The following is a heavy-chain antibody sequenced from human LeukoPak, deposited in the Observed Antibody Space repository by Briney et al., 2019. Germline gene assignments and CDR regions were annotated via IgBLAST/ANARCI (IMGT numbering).Heavy chain of an antibody. D-gene: IGHD2-21*01. CDR2: IIPIFGTA. Sequence: SVKVSCKASGGTFSSYAISWVRQAPGQGLEWMGRIIPIFGTANYAQKFQGRVTITADKSTSTAYMELSSLRSEDTAVYYCARDSPKRIAIQRSFDYWGQGTLVTVSS. CDR1: GGTFSSYA. V-gene: IGHV1-69*06. CDR3: ARDSPKRIAIQRSFDY. J-gene: IGHJ4*02.